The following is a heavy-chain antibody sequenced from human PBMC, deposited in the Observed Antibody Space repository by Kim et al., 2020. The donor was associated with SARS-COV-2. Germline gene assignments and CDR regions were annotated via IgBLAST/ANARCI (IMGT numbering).Heavy chain of an antibody. CDR2: INPNSGGT. D-gene: IGHD1-26*01. V-gene: IGHV1-2*06. CDR3: ARDLVSLGYYYYGMDV. CDR1: GYTFTGYY. J-gene: IGHJ6*02. Sequence: ASVKVSCKASGYTFTGYYMHWVRQAPGQGLEWMGRINPNSGGTNYAQKFQGRVTMTRDTSISTAYMELSRLRSDDTAVYYCARDLVSLGYYYYGMDVWGQGTTVTVSS.